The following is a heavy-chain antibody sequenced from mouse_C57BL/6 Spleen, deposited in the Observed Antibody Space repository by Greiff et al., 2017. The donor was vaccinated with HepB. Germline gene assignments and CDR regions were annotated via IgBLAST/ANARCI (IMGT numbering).Heavy chain of an antibody. V-gene: IGHV1-55*01. CDR2: IYPGSGST. D-gene: IGHD1-1*01. CDR3: ARLILDYGSSYGPRYFDV. Sequence: QVQLQQPGAELVKPGASVKMSCKASGYTFTSYWITWVKQRPGQGLEWIGDIYPGSGSTNYNEKFKSKATLTVDTSSSTAYMQLSSLTSEDSAVYYCARLILDYGSSYGPRYFDVWGTGTTVTVSS. J-gene: IGHJ1*03. CDR1: GYTFTSYW.